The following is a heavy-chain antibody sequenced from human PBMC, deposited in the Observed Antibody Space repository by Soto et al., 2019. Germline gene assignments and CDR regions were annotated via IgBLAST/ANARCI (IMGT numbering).Heavy chain of an antibody. CDR1: GYTFTRYG. CDR3: AKNGQPPYYYYGLDV. J-gene: IGHJ6*02. Sequence: ASVKVSCKASGYTFTRYGISWVRQAPGQGLEWKGWISGYNGDTNYAQKFQDRVSMTIDTSTGTAYMELRSLTSDDKAIYYCAKNGQPPYYYYGLDVWGQGTKVTVSS. CDR2: ISGYNGDT. V-gene: IGHV1-18*01. D-gene: IGHD2-8*01.